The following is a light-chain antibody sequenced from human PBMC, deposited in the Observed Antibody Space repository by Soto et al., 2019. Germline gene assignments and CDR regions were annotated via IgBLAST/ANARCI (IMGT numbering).Light chain of an antibody. CDR3: SSYAGSPWL. J-gene: IGLJ3*02. Sequence: QSALTQPPSASGSPGQSVTISCTGTDSDIGAYNYVSWYQQYPGKAPKLMIYEVTKRPSGVPDRISGSKSGNTASLTISGLQTEDEADYYCSSYAGSPWLFGGGTKLTVL. V-gene: IGLV2-8*01. CDR2: EVT. CDR1: DSDIGAYNY.